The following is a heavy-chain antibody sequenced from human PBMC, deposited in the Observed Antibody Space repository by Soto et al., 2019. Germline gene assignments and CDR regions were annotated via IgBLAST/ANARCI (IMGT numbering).Heavy chain of an antibody. CDR3: ARLSGGSGYGDYYFDY. CDR1: GYTFTGYY. V-gene: IGHV1-2*04. Sequence: GASVKVSCKASGYTFTGYYMHWVRQAPGQGLEWMGWINPNSGGTNYAQKFQGWVTMTRDRSISTAYMELSRLRSDDTAVYYCARLSGGSGYGDYYFDYWGQGTLVTVSS. J-gene: IGHJ4*02. D-gene: IGHD4-17*01. CDR2: INPNSGGT.